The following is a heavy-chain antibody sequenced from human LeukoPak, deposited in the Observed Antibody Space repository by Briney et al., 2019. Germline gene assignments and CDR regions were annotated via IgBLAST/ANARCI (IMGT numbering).Heavy chain of an antibody. D-gene: IGHD2-2*01. J-gene: IGHJ4*02. Sequence: PGGSLRLSCAASGFTFRNYGMSWVRQAPGKGLEWVSALSDSGTTTYYADSVKGRFTISRDISKNTLYLQMNSLRVEDMAVYYCAKSRIVVVPAAMGYWGQGTLVTVSS. CDR3: AKSRIVVVPAAMGY. V-gene: IGHV3-23*01. CDR1: GFTFRNYG. CDR2: LSDSGTTT.